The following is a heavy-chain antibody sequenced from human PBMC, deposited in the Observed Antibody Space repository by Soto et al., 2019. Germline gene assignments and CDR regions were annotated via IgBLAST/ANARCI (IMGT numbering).Heavy chain of an antibody. CDR1: GGSISSYY. V-gene: IGHV4-59*01. Sequence: PSETLSLTCTVSGGSISSYYWSWIRQPPGKGLEWIGYIYYSGSTNYNPSLKSRVTISVDTSKNQFSLKLSSVTAADTAVYYCARDRYYYGSGSYYYNNWFAPSGQGTLVTVSS. J-gene: IGHJ5*02. CDR3: ARDRYYYGSGSYYYNNWFAP. CDR2: IYYSGST. D-gene: IGHD3-10*01.